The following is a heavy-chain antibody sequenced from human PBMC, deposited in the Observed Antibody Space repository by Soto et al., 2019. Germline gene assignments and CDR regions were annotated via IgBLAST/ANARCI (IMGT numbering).Heavy chain of an antibody. CDR3: AGAAATFDS. D-gene: IGHD6-13*01. Sequence: QVQLVQSGAEVRKPGASVRVSCKASGYTFISYAIHWVRQAPGKRLEWMGWISSGSGNTKYSQKFQDRVTITRDTSASTAYMELISLRSEDTAVYYCAGAAATFDSWGQGTLVTVSS. CDR1: GYTFISYA. V-gene: IGHV1-3*01. J-gene: IGHJ4*02. CDR2: ISSGSGNT.